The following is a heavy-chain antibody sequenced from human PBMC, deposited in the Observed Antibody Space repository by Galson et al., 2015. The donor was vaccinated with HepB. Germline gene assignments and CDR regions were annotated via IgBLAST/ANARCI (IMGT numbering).Heavy chain of an antibody. CDR2: ISAYGGNT. J-gene: IGHJ4*02. CDR1: GYTFTSNG. CDR3: ARDRDYCIDY. Sequence: SVKVSCKASGYTFTSNGISWVRQTPRQGLEWLGWISAYGGNTKYAQKYQGRITLTRDTSTSTAYVELRSLRSDDTAVYYCARDRDYCIDYWCQGTLVTVSS. V-gene: IGHV1-18*04. D-gene: IGHD2/OR15-2a*01.